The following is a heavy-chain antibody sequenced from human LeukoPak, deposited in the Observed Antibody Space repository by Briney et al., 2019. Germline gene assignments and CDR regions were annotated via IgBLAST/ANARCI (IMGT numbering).Heavy chain of an antibody. V-gene: IGHV4-59*01. J-gene: IGHJ4*02. CDR3: ARAGPGYCSGSSCFDY. CDR2: SYYSGSP. CDR1: GXSISGYY. D-gene: IGHD2-15*01. Sequence: SETLSLTCTVSGXSISGYYWSWIRQPPGKGLEGIAYSYYSGSPNYNPSLKSRVTISLDTSKNQFSLKLSSVTAADTDVYYCARAGPGYCSGSSCFDYWGQGTLVTVSS.